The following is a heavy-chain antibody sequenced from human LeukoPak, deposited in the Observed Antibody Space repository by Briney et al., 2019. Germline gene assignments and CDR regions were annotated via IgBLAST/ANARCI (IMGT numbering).Heavy chain of an antibody. Sequence: SQTLSLTCTVSGGSISSGSYYWSWIRQPAGKGLEWIGYISYSGSTNYNPSLKSRVTISVDTSKNQFSLNLSSVTAADTAVYYCARDPAHCSSTRCSSPYWYFDLWGRGTLVTVSS. V-gene: IGHV4-61*10. D-gene: IGHD2-2*01. CDR2: ISYSGST. CDR1: GGSISSGSYY. J-gene: IGHJ2*01. CDR3: ARDPAHCSSTRCSSPYWYFDL.